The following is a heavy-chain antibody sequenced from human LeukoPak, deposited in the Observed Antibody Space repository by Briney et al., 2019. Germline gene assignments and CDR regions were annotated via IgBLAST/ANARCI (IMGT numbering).Heavy chain of an antibody. CDR3: ARESRWSGWETYNWFDR. Sequence: GSLRLSCAASGFTFSSYGMSWVRQPPGKGLEWVGEINHSGSTNYNPSLKSRVTISVDTSKTQFSLKLSSVTAADTAVYYCARESRWSGWETYNWFDRWGQGTLVTVSS. D-gene: IGHD6-19*01. CDR2: INHSGST. J-gene: IGHJ5*02. V-gene: IGHV4-34*01. CDR1: GFTFSSYG.